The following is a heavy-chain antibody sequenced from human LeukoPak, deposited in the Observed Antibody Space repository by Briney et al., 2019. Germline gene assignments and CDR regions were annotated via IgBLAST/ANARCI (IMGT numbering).Heavy chain of an antibody. D-gene: IGHD3-16*01. CDR2: INPIGGTT. Sequence: ASVKVSCKASGYTFTNYYIHRVRQAPGQGLEWMGIINPIGGTTDYPQKFQGRVTMTRDTSIASSYMELTGLESDDTAVYYCARGRRILGGPENAGDFFDFWGQGSLVTVSS. V-gene: IGHV1-46*01. J-gene: IGHJ4*01. CDR3: ARGRRILGGPENAGDFFDF. CDR1: GYTFTNYY.